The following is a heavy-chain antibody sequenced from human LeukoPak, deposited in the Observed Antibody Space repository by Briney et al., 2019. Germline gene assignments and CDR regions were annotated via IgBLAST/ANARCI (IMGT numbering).Heavy chain of an antibody. CDR3: AVADVQLWSDAFDV. V-gene: IGHV3-53*05. CDR2: IYSGGST. CDR1: GFTVSSNY. D-gene: IGHD5-18*01. J-gene: IGHJ3*01. Sequence: PGGSLRLSCAASGFTVSSNYMSWVRQAPGKGLGWVSVIYSGGSTYYADSVKGRFTISRDNSKNTLYLQMSSLRTEDTAVYYCAVADVQLWSDAFDVWGQGRMVTVSS.